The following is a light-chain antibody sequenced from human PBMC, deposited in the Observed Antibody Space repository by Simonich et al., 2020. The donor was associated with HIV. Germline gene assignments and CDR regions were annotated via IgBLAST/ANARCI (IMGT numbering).Light chain of an antibody. J-gene: IGKJ1*01. V-gene: IGKV1-NL1*01. Sequence: DIQMTQSPSSLXXXVGDRAPLPCRGTQGISNSFAWYQQNPGKAPNLLHYAASRLESGVXSXXXGSXXWTDYTLXXSSLQPEDFATYYGQQYYSTPWTFGQGTKVDI. CDR1: QGISNS. CDR2: AAS. CDR3: QQYYSTPWT.